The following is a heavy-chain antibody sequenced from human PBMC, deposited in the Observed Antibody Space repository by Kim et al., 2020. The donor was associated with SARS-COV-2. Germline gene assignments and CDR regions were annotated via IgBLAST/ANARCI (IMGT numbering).Heavy chain of an antibody. V-gene: IGHV3-30*04. CDR2: ISYDGSNK. Sequence: GGSLRLSCAASGFTFSSYAMHWVRQAPGKGLEWVAVISYDGSNKYYADSVKGLFTISRDNSKNTLYLQMNSLRAEDTAVYYCARGVFMAVVVISSWYYGMDVWGQGTTVTVSS. CDR3: ARGVFMAVVVISSWYYGMDV. J-gene: IGHJ6*02. CDR1: GFTFSSYA. D-gene: IGHD3-22*01.